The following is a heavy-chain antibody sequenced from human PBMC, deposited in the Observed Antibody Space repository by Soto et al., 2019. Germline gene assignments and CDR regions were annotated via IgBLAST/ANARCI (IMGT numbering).Heavy chain of an antibody. J-gene: IGHJ5*02. CDR2: MYYSGST. CDR1: GGSISSSNYF. D-gene: IGHD1-26*01. V-gene: IGHV4-39*01. CDR3: ARHWEMTIPALTWFDP. Sequence: LSLTCTVSGGSISSSNYFWGWIRQPPGKGLEWIGSMYYSGSTYYNPSLKSRVTISVDTSKNQFSLKLSSVTAADTAMYYCARHWEMTIPALTWFDPCGQGTXLTVSS.